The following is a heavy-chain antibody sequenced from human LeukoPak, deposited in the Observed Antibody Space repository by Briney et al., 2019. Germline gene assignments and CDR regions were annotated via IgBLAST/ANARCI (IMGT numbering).Heavy chain of an antibody. V-gene: IGHV3-48*01. Sequence: SGGSLRLSCAASGFTFSTYSMNWVRQAPGKGLEWVSYISSSSSTIYYADSVKGRYTISRDNGKNSLYLQMNSLRAEDTAVYYCAKDRANWAIDDWGQGTQVTVSS. CDR2: ISSSSSTI. CDR3: AKDRANWAIDD. J-gene: IGHJ4*02. CDR1: GFTFSTYS. D-gene: IGHD3-16*01.